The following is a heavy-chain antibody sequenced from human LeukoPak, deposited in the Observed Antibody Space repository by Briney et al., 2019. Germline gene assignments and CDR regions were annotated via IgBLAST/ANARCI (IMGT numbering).Heavy chain of an antibody. CDR3: AREIRGKGFDY. CDR1: GITFSNYD. D-gene: IGHD3-16*01. CDR2: INFGGET. V-gene: IGHV3-13*01. Sequence: GGSLRLSCAASGITFSNYDMHWVRQAAGKGLEWVSVINFGGETSYSGSVKGRFTISRDNAKTSVYLQMNSPRVEDTAVYYCAREIRGKGFDYWGQGTLVTVSS. J-gene: IGHJ4*02.